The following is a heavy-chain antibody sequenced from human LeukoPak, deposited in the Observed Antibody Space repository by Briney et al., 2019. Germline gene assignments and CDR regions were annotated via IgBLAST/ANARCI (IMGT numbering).Heavy chain of an antibody. CDR1: AFTFSSYA. D-gene: IGHD6-13*01. CDR3: AREGLGAGAGTFDY. Sequence: PGGSLRLSCAASAFTFSSYAMTWVRQAPGKGLAWVSTISASGDSTDYADSVKGRFTISRDNSKNTLSLQMDSLRAEDTAVYYCAREGLGAGAGTFDYWGQGTLVTVSS. CDR2: ISASGDST. V-gene: IGHV3-23*01. J-gene: IGHJ4*02.